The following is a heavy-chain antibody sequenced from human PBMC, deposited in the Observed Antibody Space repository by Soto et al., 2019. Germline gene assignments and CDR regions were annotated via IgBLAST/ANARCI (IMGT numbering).Heavy chain of an antibody. CDR1: GFTFSSYG. J-gene: IGHJ4*02. Sequence: GGSLRLSCAASGFTFSSYGMHWVSQVPGKGLAWVAVIGYDGSNKYYADSVKGRFTISRDNSKNTLYLQMNSLRAEDTAVYYCAREPGTYGDYSYYFDYWGQVNRGTVSS. CDR3: AREPGTYGDYSYYFDY. V-gene: IGHV3-33*01. D-gene: IGHD4-17*01. CDR2: IGYDGSNK.